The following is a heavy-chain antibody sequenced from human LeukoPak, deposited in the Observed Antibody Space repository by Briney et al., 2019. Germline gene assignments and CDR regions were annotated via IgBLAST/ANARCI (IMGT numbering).Heavy chain of an antibody. CDR1: GGSFSGYY. CDR3: ARGRNQKNRIVVPAATRGAFDI. D-gene: IGHD2-2*01. Sequence: SETLSLTCAVYGGSFSGYYWSWIRQPPGKGLEWIGEINHSGSTNYNPSLKSRVTISVDTPKNQFSLKLSSVTAADTAVYYCARGRNQKNRIVVPAATRGAFDIWGQGTMVTVSS. CDR2: INHSGST. V-gene: IGHV4-34*01. J-gene: IGHJ3*02.